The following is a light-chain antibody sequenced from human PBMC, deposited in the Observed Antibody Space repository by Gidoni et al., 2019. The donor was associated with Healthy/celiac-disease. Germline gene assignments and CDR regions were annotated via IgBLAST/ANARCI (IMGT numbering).Light chain of an antibody. CDR2: GAS. CDR3: QQYGSSPT. Sequence: ELVFTQSPGTLSLSPGERATLSCRASQSVSSSYLAWYQQKPGQAPRLLIYGASRRATGIPDRFSGSGSGTDFTLTISRLEPEDFAVYYCQQYGSSPTFGQGTKVEIK. V-gene: IGKV3-20*01. J-gene: IGKJ1*01. CDR1: QSVSSSY.